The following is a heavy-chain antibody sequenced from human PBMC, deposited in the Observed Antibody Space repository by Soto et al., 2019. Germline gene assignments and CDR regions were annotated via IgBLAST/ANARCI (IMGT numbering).Heavy chain of an antibody. CDR3: ARGKSDSSGWYANWFDP. J-gene: IGHJ5*02. CDR1: GGTFSSYA. V-gene: IGHV1-69*12. CDR2: IIPIFGTA. Sequence: QVQLVQSGAEVKKPGSSVKVSCKASGGTFSSYAISWVRQAPGQGLEWMGGIIPIFGTANYAQKFQGRVTITADESTSTAYMERSSLRSEDTAVYYCARGKSDSSGWYANWFDPWGQGTLVTVSS. D-gene: IGHD6-19*01.